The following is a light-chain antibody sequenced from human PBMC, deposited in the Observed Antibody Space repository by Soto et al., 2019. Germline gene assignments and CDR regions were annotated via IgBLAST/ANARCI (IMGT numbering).Light chain of an antibody. V-gene: IGKV1-8*01. CDR3: QQSYNSPPT. Sequence: AIRMTQSPSSFSASTGDRVAITCRASQGISSYVAWYQQKPGKSSNLLIYGVSSLQTGVPSRFSGGGSGTNFTLTISSLQSADFATYFCQQSYNSPPTFGQGTKVHIK. CDR2: GVS. CDR1: QGISSY. J-gene: IGKJ1*01.